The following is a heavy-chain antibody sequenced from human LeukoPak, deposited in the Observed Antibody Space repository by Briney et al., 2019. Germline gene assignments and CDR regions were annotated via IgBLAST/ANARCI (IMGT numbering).Heavy chain of an antibody. CDR1: GGSISSSNYY. V-gene: IGHV4-39*01. J-gene: IGHJ4*02. D-gene: IGHD3-22*01. CDR3: ARRIYDSLGYGDFDY. Sequence: SETLSLTCTVSGGSISSSNYYWGWIRQPPGKGLEWIGSIYYSGSTYYNPSLKSRVTISVGTSKNQFSLRLSSVTAADTAVYHCARRIYDSLGYGDFDYWGQGTLVTVSS. CDR2: IYYSGST.